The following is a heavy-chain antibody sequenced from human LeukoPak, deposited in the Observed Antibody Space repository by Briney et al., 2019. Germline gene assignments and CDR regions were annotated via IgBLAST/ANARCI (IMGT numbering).Heavy chain of an antibody. V-gene: IGHV4-39*07. CDR2: IYYSGST. J-gene: IGHJ4*02. Sequence: PSETLSLTCTVSGGSISSSSYYWGWIRQPPGKGLEWIGSIYYSGSTYYNPSLKSRVTVSVDTSKNQSSLKLSSVTAADTAVYYCARLSAQSTVTASLYFDYWGQGTLVTVSS. CDR1: GGSISSSSYY. CDR3: ARLSAQSTVTASLYFDY. D-gene: IGHD4-17*01.